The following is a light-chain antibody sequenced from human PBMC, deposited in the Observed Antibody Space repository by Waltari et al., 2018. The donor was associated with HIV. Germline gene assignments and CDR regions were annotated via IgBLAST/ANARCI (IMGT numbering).Light chain of an antibody. CDR2: EAT. CDR1: TSDKY. J-gene: IGLJ2*01. CDR3: CSLTSTNILI. Sequence: ALTQPASVSGSPGQSITISCTGTTSDKYVSWYQSHPGKAPRLIIFEATNRPSWIPDRFSAAKSGNTASLTISGLQPADEADYYCCSLTSTNILIFGGGNTVTVL. V-gene: IGLV2-14*01.